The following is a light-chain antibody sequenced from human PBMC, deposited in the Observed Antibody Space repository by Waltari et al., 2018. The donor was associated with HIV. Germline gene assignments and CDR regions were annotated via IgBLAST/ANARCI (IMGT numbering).Light chain of an antibody. CDR3: VLYMGSGFWV. V-gene: IGLV8-61*01. CDR1: SGSASTSSY. J-gene: IGLJ3*02. CDR2: STN. Sequence: QTVVTQEPSFSVSPGGTVTLTCGLSSGSASTSSYPSWYQQTPGQAPRTLIYSTNTRSSGVPDRFSGSILGNKAALTITGAQADDESDYYCVLYMGSGFWVFGGGTKLTVL.